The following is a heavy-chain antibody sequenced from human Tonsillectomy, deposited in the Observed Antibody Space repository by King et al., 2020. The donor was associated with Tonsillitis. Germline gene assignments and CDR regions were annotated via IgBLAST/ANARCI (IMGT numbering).Heavy chain of an antibody. V-gene: IGHV4-4*07. CDR2: LYISGTT. Sequence: VQLQESGPGLVKPSETLSLTCTVSGVSISSYYWSWLRQPAGKGLEWIGHLYISGTTNYNPSLKSRVTMSLDTAKNQFSLKLTSVTAADTAVYYCARDNGGMRXLTGGYYYMDVXGKGTTVTVSS. CDR3: ARDNGGMRXLTGGYYYMDV. D-gene: IGHD3-3*01. CDR1: GVSISSYY. J-gene: IGHJ6*03.